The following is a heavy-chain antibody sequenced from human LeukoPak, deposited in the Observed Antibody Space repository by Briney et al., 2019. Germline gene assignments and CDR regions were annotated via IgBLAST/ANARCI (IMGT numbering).Heavy chain of an antibody. CDR2: ISAYNGNT. CDR3: ARDRVGYSGHDSRYYGMDV. D-gene: IGHD5-12*01. J-gene: IGHJ6*04. CDR1: GYTFTSYG. V-gene: IGHV1-18*04. Sequence: ASVKVSCKASGYTFTSYGISWVRQAPGQGLEWMGWISAYNGNTNYAQKLQGRVTMTTDTSTCTAYMELRSLRSDDTAVYYCARDRVGYSGHDSRYYGMDVWGKGTTVTVSS.